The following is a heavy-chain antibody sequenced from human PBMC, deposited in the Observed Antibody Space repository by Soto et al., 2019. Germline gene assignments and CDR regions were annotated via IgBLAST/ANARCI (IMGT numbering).Heavy chain of an antibody. D-gene: IGHD3-22*01. CDR3: ARGAYYYDSSGLSY. CDR1: GFTFSSYS. J-gene: IGHJ4*02. CDR2: ISSSSSTI. Sequence: EVQLVESGGGLVQPGGSLRLSCAASGFTFSSYSMNWVRQAPGKGLEWVSYISSSSSTIYYADSVKGRLTISRDNAKTSLYLQINSLRADDKAVYYCARGAYYYDSSGLSYWGQGTLVTVSS. V-gene: IGHV3-48*01.